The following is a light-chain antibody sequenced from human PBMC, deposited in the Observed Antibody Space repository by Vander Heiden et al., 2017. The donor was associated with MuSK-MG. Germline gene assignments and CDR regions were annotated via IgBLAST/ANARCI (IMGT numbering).Light chain of an antibody. V-gene: IGLV2-8*01. Sequence: QSALTQPTSASGSPGPSVTISCTGTSRDIGAYDYVSWYQQHPGKAPKLIIYEVTQRPSGVPDRFSGSKSGSTASLTVSGLQAEDEADYYCSSYAGDNNLYVFGPGTKVTVL. CDR3: SSYAGDNNLYV. CDR1: SRDIGAYDY. CDR2: EVT. J-gene: IGLJ1*01.